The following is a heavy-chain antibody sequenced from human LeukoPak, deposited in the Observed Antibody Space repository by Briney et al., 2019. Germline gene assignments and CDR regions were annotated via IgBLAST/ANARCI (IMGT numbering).Heavy chain of an antibody. CDR1: GLTFSNYW. J-gene: IGHJ4*02. D-gene: IGHD3-9*01. Sequence: GGSLRLSCAASGLTFSNYWMHWVRQAPGKGLVRVSRINSDGRSTNYADSVKGRFTISRDNAKNTLYLQMNSLRAEDTAVYYCARGADSGYSSDNWGQGTLVSVSS. CDR3: ARGADSGYSSDN. CDR2: INSDGRST. V-gene: IGHV3-74*01.